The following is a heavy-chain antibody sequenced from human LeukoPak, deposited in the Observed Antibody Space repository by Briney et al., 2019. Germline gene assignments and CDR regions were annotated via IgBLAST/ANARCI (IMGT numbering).Heavy chain of an antibody. V-gene: IGHV3-64D*06. J-gene: IGHJ4*02. CDR1: GFTLTWHV. Sequence: GGSLRLSCSASGFTLTWHVMRWVRQAPGKALEYVSFIHHNGDITSYADSVRGRFTVSRDNSKNTLFLELSSLRTDDTAVYYCVRDKSGTYSFDYWGQGTLVTVSS. CDR2: IHHNGDIT. CDR3: VRDKSGTYSFDY. D-gene: IGHD1-26*01.